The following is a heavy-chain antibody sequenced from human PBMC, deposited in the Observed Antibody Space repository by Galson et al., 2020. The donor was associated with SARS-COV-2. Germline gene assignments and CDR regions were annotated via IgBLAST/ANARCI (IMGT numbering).Heavy chain of an antibody. CDR2: LRSDSDGGAT. CDR1: GVTPSNAW. J-gene: IGHJ5*02. CDR3: TTETGRYCSGGRCSRWDGWFDP. Sequence: GSLRLSCAVFGVTPSNAWMSWVRQAPGKGLEWIGRLRSDSDGGATDFAAPLKGRFTISRDDSKNTVYLQMNSLKTEDTAVYYCTTETGRYCSGGRCSRWDGWFDPWGQGTLVTVSS. D-gene: IGHD2-15*01. V-gene: IGHV3-15*01.